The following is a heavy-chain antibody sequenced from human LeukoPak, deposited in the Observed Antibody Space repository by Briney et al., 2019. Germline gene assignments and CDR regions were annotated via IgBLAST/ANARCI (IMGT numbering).Heavy chain of an antibody. CDR3: ARKKSGYLFDY. Sequence: GGSLRLSCAASGFTFSSYSMNWVRQAPGKGLEWVSSISSSSSYIYYADSVKGRFTISRDNAKNSLYLQMNSLRAEDTAVYYCARKKSGYLFDYWGQGTLVTVSS. V-gene: IGHV3-21*01. D-gene: IGHD3-3*01. CDR2: ISSSSSYI. CDR1: GFTFSSYS. J-gene: IGHJ4*02.